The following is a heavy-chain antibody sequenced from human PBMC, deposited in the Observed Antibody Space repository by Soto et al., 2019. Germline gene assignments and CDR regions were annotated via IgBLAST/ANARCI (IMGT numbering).Heavy chain of an antibody. Sequence: ASVKVSCKASGYTFTGYYIHWVRQAPGQGLEWTGWINPNSGGTNYAQKFQGRVTMTRDTSISTAYMELSRLRSDDTAVYYCAREVRQQLGYNWFDPWGQGTLVTVSS. CDR1: GYTFTGYY. D-gene: IGHD6-13*01. J-gene: IGHJ5*02. CDR2: INPNSGGT. V-gene: IGHV1-2*02. CDR3: AREVRQQLGYNWFDP.